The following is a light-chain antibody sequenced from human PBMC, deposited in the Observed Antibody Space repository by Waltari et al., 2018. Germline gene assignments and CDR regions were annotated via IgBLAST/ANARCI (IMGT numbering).Light chain of an antibody. J-gene: IGKJ1*01. Sequence: DIVMTQSPDSLAVSLGERATINCKSSQSVLFRSNNNNDLAWFQQRPGQPPKLLIYWASTRDLGVPDRCSGSGSGTDFTLTISSLQAEDVAVYCCLQYYNTPQTFGQGTRVEIK. CDR3: LQYYNTPQT. CDR1: QSVLFRSNNNND. CDR2: WAS. V-gene: IGKV4-1*01.